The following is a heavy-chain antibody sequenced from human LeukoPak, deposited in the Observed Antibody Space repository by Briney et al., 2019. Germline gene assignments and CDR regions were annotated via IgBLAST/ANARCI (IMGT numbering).Heavy chain of an antibody. CDR3: ARGPGLRGYSSSWSWYYGMDV. CDR1: GGSFSGYY. Sequence: SETLSLTCAVYGGSFSGYYWSWIRQPPGKGLEWIGEINHSGSTNYNPSLKSRVTTSVDTSKNQFSLKLSSVTAADTAVYYCARGPGLRGYSSSWSWYYGMDVWGQGTTVTVSS. V-gene: IGHV4-34*01. J-gene: IGHJ6*02. CDR2: INHSGST. D-gene: IGHD6-13*01.